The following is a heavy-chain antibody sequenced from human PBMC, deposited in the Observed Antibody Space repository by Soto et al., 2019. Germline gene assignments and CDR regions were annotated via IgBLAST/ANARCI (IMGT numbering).Heavy chain of an antibody. Sequence: PAGSPRLSCAASACRLRDYHVSWISQAPGKGLEWISYIDRSSGDRNCADSVKGRFTISRDNAKNSLYLQVSSLRAEDTAIYYCARDLRRNSGSYFDYWGQGTPVTVSS. J-gene: IGHJ4*02. CDR2: IDRSSGDR. V-gene: IGHV3-11*05. D-gene: IGHD1-26*01. CDR3: ARDLRRNSGSYFDY. CDR1: ACRLRDYH.